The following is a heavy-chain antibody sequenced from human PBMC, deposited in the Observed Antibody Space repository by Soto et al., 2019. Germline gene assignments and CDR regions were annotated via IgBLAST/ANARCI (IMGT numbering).Heavy chain of an antibody. CDR3: ARDRSYDFWSGSTNSYYYGMDV. CDR1: GFTFSSYW. CDR2: INSDGSST. V-gene: IGHV3-74*01. J-gene: IGHJ6*02. D-gene: IGHD3-3*01. Sequence: GGSLRLSCAASGFTFSSYWMHWVRQAPGKGLVWVSRINSDGSSTSYADSVKGRFTISRDNAKNTLYLQMNSLRAEDTAVYYCARDRSYDFWSGSTNSYYYGMDVWRQAPTVTV.